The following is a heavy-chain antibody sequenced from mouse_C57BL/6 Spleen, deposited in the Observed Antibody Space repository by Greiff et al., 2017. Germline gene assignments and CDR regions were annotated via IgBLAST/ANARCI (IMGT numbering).Heavy chain of an antibody. V-gene: IGHV1-43*01. CDR3: ARAGEFAY. CDR2: IKPSTGGT. J-gene: IGHJ3*01. D-gene: IGHD3-1*01. Sequence: LQQSGPELVKPGASVKISCKASGYSFTGYYMHWVKQSSEKSLEWIGEIKPSTGGTSYNQKFKGKATLTVDKSSSTAYMQLKSLTSEDSAVYYCARAGEFAYWGQGTLVTVSA. CDR1: GYSFTGYY.